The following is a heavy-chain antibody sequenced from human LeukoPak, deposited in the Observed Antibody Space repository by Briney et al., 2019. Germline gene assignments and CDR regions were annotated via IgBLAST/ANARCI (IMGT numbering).Heavy chain of an antibody. CDR2: IYYSGST. CDR3: ARLPAAEY. J-gene: IGHJ4*02. Sequence: SETLSLTCTVSGGSISSSSYYWGWIRQPPGKGLEWIGSIYYSGSTYYNPSLKSRVTISVDTSKNQFSLKLSSVTAADTAVYYCARLPAAEYWGQGTLVIVSS. V-gene: IGHV4-39*01. D-gene: IGHD2-2*01. CDR1: GGSISSSSYY.